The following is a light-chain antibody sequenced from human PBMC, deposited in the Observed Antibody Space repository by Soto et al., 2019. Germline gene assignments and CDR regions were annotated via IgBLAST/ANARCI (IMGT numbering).Light chain of an antibody. CDR1: SSDVGGYNY. CDR3: SSYAGINNLL. Sequence: QSVLTQPPSASGSPGQSVSISCTGTSSDVGGYNYVSWYQHHPGKAPKLLLYEVNKRPSGVPDRFSGSKSGNTASLTVSGLQAEDEADYYCSSYAGINNLLFGGGTKLTVL. V-gene: IGLV2-8*01. CDR2: EVN. J-gene: IGLJ2*01.